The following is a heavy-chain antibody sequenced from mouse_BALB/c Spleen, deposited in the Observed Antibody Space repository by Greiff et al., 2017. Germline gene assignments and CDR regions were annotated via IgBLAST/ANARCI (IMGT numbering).Heavy chain of an antibody. V-gene: IGHV2-9*02. CDR2: IWAGGST. Sequence: QVQLKESGPGLVAPSQSLSITCTVSGFSLTSYGVHWVRQPPGKGLEWLGVIWAGGSTNYNSALMSRLSISKDNSKSQVFVKMNSLQTDDTAMYYCARGGDGYYVLLDYWGQGTTLTVSS. D-gene: IGHD2-3*01. CDR1: GFSLTSYG. CDR3: ARGGDGYYVLLDY. J-gene: IGHJ2*01.